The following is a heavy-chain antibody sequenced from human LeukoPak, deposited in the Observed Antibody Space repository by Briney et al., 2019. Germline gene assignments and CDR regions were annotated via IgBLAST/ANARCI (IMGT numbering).Heavy chain of an antibody. J-gene: IGHJ4*02. V-gene: IGHV1-69*01. CDR1: GGTFSSYA. CDR2: IIPIFGTA. CDR3: ARVRYSSSWYGRSLFDY. D-gene: IGHD6-13*01. Sequence: SVKVSCKASGGTFSSYAISWVRQAPGQGLEWMGGIIPIFGTANYAQKFQGRVTITADESTSTAYMELSSLRSEDTAVYYCARVRYSSSWYGRSLFDYWGQGTLVTVSS.